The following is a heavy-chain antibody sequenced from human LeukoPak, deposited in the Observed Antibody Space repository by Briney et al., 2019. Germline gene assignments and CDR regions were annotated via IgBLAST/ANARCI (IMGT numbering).Heavy chain of an antibody. D-gene: IGHD6-13*01. J-gene: IGHJ6*03. CDR3: ARDGSGSSSWYHYYYYYMDV. V-gene: IGHV3-21*01. CDR2: ISSSSSYI. CDR1: GFTFSSYS. Sequence: GGSLRLSCAASGFTFSSYSMNWVRQAPGKGLEWVSSISSSSSYIYYADSVKGRFTISRDNAKNSLYLQMNSLRAEDTAVYYCARDGSGSSSWYHYYYYYMDVWGKGTTVTVSS.